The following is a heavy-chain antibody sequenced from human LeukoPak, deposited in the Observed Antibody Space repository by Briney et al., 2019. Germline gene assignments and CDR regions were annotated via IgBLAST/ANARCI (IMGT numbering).Heavy chain of an antibody. CDR3: ARDQVASYFDY. CDR2: IKQDGSEK. J-gene: IGHJ4*02. D-gene: IGHD2-15*01. CDR1: GFTFSSYW. V-gene: IGHV3-7*01. Sequence: PGGSLRLSCAASGFTFSSYWMSWVRQAPGKGLEWVANIKQDGSEKYYVDSVKGRFTISRDNAKNSLYLQMNSLRAEDTAMYYCARDQVASYFDYWGQGTLVTVSS.